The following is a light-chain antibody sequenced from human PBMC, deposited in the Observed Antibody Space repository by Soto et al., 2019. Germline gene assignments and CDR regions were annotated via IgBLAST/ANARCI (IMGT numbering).Light chain of an antibody. CDR3: VLYTGRGLWV. Sequence: QTVVTQEPSFSVSPGGTVTLTCGLSSGSVSTNYYPSWYQQTPGQAPRTLIYSTNTRSSGVPDRFSGSILGNKAALTITGAQADDESDYYCVLYTGRGLWVFGGGTKLTVL. CDR1: SGSVSTNYY. V-gene: IGLV8-61*01. J-gene: IGLJ3*02. CDR2: STN.